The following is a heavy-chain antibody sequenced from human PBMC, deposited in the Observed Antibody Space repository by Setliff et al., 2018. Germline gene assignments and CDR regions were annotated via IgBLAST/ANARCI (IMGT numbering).Heavy chain of an antibody. J-gene: IGHJ4*02. CDR2: ISSSSSTT. Sequence: GGSLRLSYATSGFTFSNFGMNWVRQAPGKGLEWLSYISSSSSTTYYADSVKGRFTISRDNAKNSLYLQMNSLRADDTAVYSCAKDRSSGWPDIDYWGQGTLVTVS. CDR1: GFTFSNFG. D-gene: IGHD6-19*01. CDR3: AKDRSSGWPDIDY. V-gene: IGHV3-48*01.